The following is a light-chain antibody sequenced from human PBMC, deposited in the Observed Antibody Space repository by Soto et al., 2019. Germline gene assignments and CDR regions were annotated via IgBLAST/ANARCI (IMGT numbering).Light chain of an antibody. CDR2: DAS. J-gene: IGKJ1*01. V-gene: IGKV1-5*01. CDR3: QQYNSYSA. CDR1: QSISSW. Sequence: DIQMTQSPSTLSASVGDRVTITCRASQSISSWLAWYQQKPGKAPKLLIYDASSLESGVPPRFSGSGSGTEFTLTISSLQPDDFATYYCQQYNSYSAVGQGTKVDSK.